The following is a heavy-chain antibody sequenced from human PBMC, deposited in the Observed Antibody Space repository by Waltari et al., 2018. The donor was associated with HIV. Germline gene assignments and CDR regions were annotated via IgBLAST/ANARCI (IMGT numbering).Heavy chain of an antibody. CDR1: GFTFTNYW. D-gene: IGHD1-26*01. V-gene: IGHV3-7*01. CDR3: ARIGTFPHNYAIDF. J-gene: IGHJ6*02. Sequence: EVQLMESGGGLVQSGWSLRLSCAAAGFTFTNYWMSCVHQNPGKGLEWVAYIKDDGSEKYYMGSVKGLFTISRDNAKNSMFLQMNSLRAEDTAVYYCARIGTFPHNYAIDFWGQGTTVTVSS. CDR2: IKDDGSEK.